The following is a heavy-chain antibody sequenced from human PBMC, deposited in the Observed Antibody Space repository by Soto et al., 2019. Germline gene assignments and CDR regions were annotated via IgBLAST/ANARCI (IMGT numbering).Heavy chain of an antibody. Sequence: GGSLRLSCAASGFTFSSYGMHWVRQAPGKGLEWVAVISYDGSNKYYADSVKGRFTISRDNSKNTLYLQMNSLRAEDTAVYYCAKDHGREASRVYYYYMDVWGKGTTVTISS. J-gene: IGHJ6*03. V-gene: IGHV3-30*18. CDR1: GFTFSSYG. CDR3: AKDHGREASRVYYYYMDV. CDR2: ISYDGSNK.